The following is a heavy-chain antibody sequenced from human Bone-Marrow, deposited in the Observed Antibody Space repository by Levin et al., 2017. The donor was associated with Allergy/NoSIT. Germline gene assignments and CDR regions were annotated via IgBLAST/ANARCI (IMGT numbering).Heavy chain of an antibody. V-gene: IGHV3-48*03. CDR3: ARGGAVAGTGDFYFYYGMDV. D-gene: IGHD6-19*01. Sequence: SCAASGFTFSNYEMNWVRQAPGKGLEWASYISGSSSTIYYADSAKGRFTISRDNANNSLYLQMNSLRAEDTSVYYCARGGAVAGTGDFYFYYGMDVWGQGTTVTVSS. CDR2: ISGSSSTI. CDR1: GFTFSNYE. J-gene: IGHJ6*02.